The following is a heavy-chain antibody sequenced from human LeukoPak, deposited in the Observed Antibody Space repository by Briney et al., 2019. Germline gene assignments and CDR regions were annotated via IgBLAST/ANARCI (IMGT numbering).Heavy chain of an antibody. D-gene: IGHD3-16*02. V-gene: IGHV1-8*01. CDR3: ARGERSNPLPGYVPNGDLDY. CDR1: GYTFTSYD. CDR2: MNPNSGNT. J-gene: IGHJ4*02. Sequence: GASVKVSCKASGYTFTSYDINWVRQATGQGLEWMGWMNPNSGNTGYAQKFQGRVTMTRNTPISTAYMELSSLRSEDTAVYYCARGERSNPLPGYVPNGDLDYWGQGTLVTVSS.